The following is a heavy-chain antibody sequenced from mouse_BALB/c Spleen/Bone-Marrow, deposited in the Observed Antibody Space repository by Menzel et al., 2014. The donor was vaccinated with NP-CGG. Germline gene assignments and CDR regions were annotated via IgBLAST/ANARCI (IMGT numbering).Heavy chain of an antibody. CDR3: ARGVRHFDY. J-gene: IGHJ2*01. V-gene: IGHV2-9*02. CDR1: GFSLTTYG. CDR2: IWAGGST. Sequence: VQLVESGPGLVAPSQSLSITCTVSGFSLTTYGVHWVRQPPGKGLEWLGVIWAGGSTNYTSALMSRLSISKDNSKSQVFFKMNSLQTDDTAMYYCARGVRHFDYWGQGTTLTVSS.